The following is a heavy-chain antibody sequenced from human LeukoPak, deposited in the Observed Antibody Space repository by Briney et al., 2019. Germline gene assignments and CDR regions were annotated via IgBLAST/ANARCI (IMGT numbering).Heavy chain of an antibody. CDR2: MNPNSGNT. CDR3: ARLRRVVVQDWFDP. D-gene: IGHD3-22*01. J-gene: IGHJ5*02. Sequence: ASVKVSCKASGYTFTSYDINWVRQATGQGLEWMGWMNPNSGNTGYAQKFQGRVTMTRNTSISTAYMELSSLRSEDTAVYYCARLRRVVVQDWFDPWGQGTLVTVCS. V-gene: IGHV1-8*01. CDR1: GYTFTSYD.